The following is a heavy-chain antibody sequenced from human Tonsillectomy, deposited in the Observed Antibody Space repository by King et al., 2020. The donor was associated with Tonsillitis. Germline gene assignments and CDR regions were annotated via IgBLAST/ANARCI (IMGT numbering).Heavy chain of an antibody. D-gene: IGHD3-22*01. CDR1: GYTFTGYY. Sequence: VQLVQSGAEVKKPGASVKVSCKASGYTFTGYYMHWVRQAPGQGLEWMGWINPNSGGTNYAQKFQGRVTMTRDTSISTAYMELSRLRSDDTAVYYCARVLYDSSGYWNSYYGMDVWGQETTVTVSS. CDR2: INPNSGGT. CDR3: ARVLYDSSGYWNSYYGMDV. J-gene: IGHJ6*02. V-gene: IGHV1-2*02.